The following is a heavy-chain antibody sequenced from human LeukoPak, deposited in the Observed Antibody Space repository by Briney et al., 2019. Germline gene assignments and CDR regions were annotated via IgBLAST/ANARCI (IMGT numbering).Heavy chain of an antibody. CDR1: GFTFSSYA. CDR3: AKDHNSNDYGDYADAFDI. J-gene: IGHJ3*02. D-gene: IGHD4-17*01. CDR2: ISGSGGST. Sequence: GGSLRLSCAASGFTFSSYAMSRVRQAPGKGLEWVSAISGSGGSTYYADSVKGRFTISRYNPKNTLYLQMNSLRAEDTAVYYCAKDHNSNDYGDYADAFDIWGQGTMVTVSS. V-gene: IGHV3-23*01.